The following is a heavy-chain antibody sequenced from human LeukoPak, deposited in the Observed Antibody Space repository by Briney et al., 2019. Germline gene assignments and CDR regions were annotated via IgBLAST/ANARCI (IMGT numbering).Heavy chain of an antibody. CDR1: GDSISSSDFH. Sequence: PSETLSLTCSVSGDSISSSDFHWGWIRQPPGKGLEWIGTIYYTGRTYYNPSLKTRLTISVDTSKNHFSLRLSSATAADTAVYYCARHGKRVAPAGYYFDSWGQGTLVSVSP. J-gene: IGHJ4*02. V-gene: IGHV4-39*01. CDR3: ARHGKRVAPAGYYFDS. D-gene: IGHD2-15*01. CDR2: IYYTGRT.